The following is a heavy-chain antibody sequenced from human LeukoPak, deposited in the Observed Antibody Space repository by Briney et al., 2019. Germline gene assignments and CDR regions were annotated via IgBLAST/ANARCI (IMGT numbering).Heavy chain of an antibody. CDR1: GFTFSSYS. D-gene: IGHD3-3*01. CDR3: AKVPYYDFWSGYYTGDYYFDY. J-gene: IGHJ4*02. CDR2: ISGSGGST. V-gene: IGHV3-23*01. Sequence: GGSLRLSCAASGFTFSSYSMNWVRQAPGKGLEWVSAISGSGGSTYYADSVKGRFTISRDNSKNTLYLQMNSLRAEDTAVYYCAKVPYYDFWSGYYTGDYYFDYWGQGTLVTVSS.